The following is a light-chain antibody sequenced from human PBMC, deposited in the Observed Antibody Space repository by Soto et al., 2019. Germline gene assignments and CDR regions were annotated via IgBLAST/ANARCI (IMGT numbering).Light chain of an antibody. CDR1: SRDIGGYGGYHY. CDR2: DVS. CDR3: SSYTTTGTLV. Sequence: QSVVTQPASVSGSPGQSITISCTGTSRDIGGYGGYHYVSWYQQYPGKAPKLVIYDVSNRPSGVSNRFSASKSGNTASLTISGLQGEDEADYYCSSYTTTGTLVFGGGTQLTVL. J-gene: IGLJ3*02. V-gene: IGLV2-14*03.